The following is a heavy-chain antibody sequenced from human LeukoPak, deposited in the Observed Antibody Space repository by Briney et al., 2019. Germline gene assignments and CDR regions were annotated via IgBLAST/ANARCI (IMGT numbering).Heavy chain of an antibody. CDR3: ARAQKHYDSSHFDY. D-gene: IGHD3-22*01. V-gene: IGHV3-7*01. J-gene: IGHJ4*02. CDR2: IKQDGSEK. CDR1: GFTFSSYA. Sequence: GGSLRLSCAASGFTFSSYAMHWVRQAPGKGLEWVANIKQDGSEKYYVDSVKGRFTISRDNAKNSLYLQMNSLRAEDTAVYYCARAQKHYDSSHFDYWGQGTLVTVSS.